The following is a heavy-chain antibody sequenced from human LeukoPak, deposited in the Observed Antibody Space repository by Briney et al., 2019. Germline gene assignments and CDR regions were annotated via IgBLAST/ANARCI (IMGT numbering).Heavy chain of an antibody. Sequence: SETLSLTCTVSDGSISSGSYYWSWIRQPAGKGLEWIGRIYTSGSTNYNPSLKSRVTISVDTSKNQFSLKLSSVTAADTAVYYCARGCSYGTDYYCGMDVWGQGTTVTVSS. D-gene: IGHD5-18*01. CDR1: DGSISSGSYY. CDR2: IYTSGST. V-gene: IGHV4-61*02. J-gene: IGHJ6*02. CDR3: ARGCSYGTDYYCGMDV.